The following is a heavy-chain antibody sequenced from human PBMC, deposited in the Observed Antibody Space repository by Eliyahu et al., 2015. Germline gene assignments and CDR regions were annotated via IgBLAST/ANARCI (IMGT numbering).Heavy chain of an antibody. CDR3: ARDPGYGAALDN. D-gene: IGHD6-13*01. CDR2: ITGSGSAI. V-gene: IGHV3-48*04. J-gene: IGHJ4*02. Sequence: EVQLEESGGGMVHPGGSLRLSCAASGFPFSRYTMQWVRQAPGKGLEWISFITGSGSAIYYADSVRGRFTISRDNTKNSLYLQMNSLRAEDTAVYYCARDPGYGAALDNWGQGTLVSVSS. CDR1: GFPFSRYT.